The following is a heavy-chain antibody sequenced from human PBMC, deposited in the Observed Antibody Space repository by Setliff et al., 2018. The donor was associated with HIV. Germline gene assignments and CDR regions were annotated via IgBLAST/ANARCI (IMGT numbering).Heavy chain of an antibody. CDR3: ARDGYSYGFFDY. D-gene: IGHD5-18*01. Sequence: GASLKISCAASGFTFSSYSMNWVRQAPGKGLEWVSSITSRSSYMYYADSVKGRFTISRDNAKNSLYLQMNGLRAEDTAVYYCARDGYSYGFFDYWGQGTLVTVSS. CDR1: GFTFSSYS. V-gene: IGHV3-21*01. CDR2: ITSRSSYM. J-gene: IGHJ4*02.